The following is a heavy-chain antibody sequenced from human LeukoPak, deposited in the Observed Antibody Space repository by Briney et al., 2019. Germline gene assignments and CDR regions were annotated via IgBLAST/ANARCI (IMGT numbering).Heavy chain of an antibody. Sequence: PGKSLRLSCAASGFTFRSYAIHWVRQAPGKGLEWVAFISYDGNIKYYADSVKGRFTISRDNSKNTLYLQMNSLRAEDTAVYYCAKSYSGYYGDYLREAFDIWGQGTMVTVSS. CDR3: AKSYSGYYGDYLREAFDI. J-gene: IGHJ3*02. CDR1: GFTFRSYA. CDR2: ISYDGNIK. V-gene: IGHV3-30-3*02. D-gene: IGHD4-17*01.